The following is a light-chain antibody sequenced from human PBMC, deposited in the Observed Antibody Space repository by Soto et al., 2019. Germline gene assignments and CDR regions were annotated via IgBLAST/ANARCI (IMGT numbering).Light chain of an antibody. CDR3: QQYGSSLWT. CDR2: GAS. Sequence: EVVLTQSPGTLSLSPGERATLSCRASQSITSSYLAWYQQKPGQAPRLLIYGASSRATGIPDRFSGSGSGRAFTLTISRLGTEDSAVYYCQQYGSSLWTFGQGTKVEIK. J-gene: IGKJ1*01. CDR1: QSITSSY. V-gene: IGKV3-20*01.